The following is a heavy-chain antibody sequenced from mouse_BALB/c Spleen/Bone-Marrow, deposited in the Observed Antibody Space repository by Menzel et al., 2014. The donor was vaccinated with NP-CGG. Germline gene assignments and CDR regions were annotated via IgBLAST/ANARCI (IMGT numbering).Heavy chain of an antibody. V-gene: IGHV1-80*01. Sequence: VHLVESGAELVRPGSSVKLSCKASGYAFSSSWMNWVKQRPGQGLEWIGQIYPGDDDTNYSGKFKGRATLTADKSSGTAYMQLSSLTSEDSAVYFCAGSTPLAYWGQGTLVTVSA. CDR3: AGSTPLAY. CDR2: IYPGDDDT. D-gene: IGHD1-1*01. J-gene: IGHJ3*01. CDR1: GYAFSSSW.